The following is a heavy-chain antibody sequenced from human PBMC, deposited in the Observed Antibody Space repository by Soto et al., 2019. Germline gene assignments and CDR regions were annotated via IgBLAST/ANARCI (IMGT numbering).Heavy chain of an antibody. J-gene: IGHJ6*02. Sequence: GGSLRVSWAAAWGTCSNAGGNWVSQAPGKGLEWVGRIKSKTDGGTTDYAAPVKGRFTISRDDSKNTLYLQMNSLKTEDTAVYYCTTDPRTYYDFWSGYYRVYYYGMDVWGQGTTVTVSS. D-gene: IGHD3-3*01. CDR1: WGTCSNAG. CDR3: TTDPRTYYDFWSGYYRVYYYGMDV. CDR2: IKSKTDGGTT. V-gene: IGHV3-15*07.